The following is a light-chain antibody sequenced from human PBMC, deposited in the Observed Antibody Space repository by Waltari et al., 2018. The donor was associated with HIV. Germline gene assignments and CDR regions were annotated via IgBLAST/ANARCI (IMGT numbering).Light chain of an antibody. Sequence: QSALTQPPSASGSPGQSVTISCTGTRRYLGRYDYVPWYQQHPGKAPKLLIYEVNKRPSGVPDRFSGSKSGNTASLTVSGLQAEDEAEYYCTSYAGINPVAFGGGTNLTVL. CDR2: EVN. CDR1: RRYLGRYDY. J-gene: IGLJ2*01. CDR3: TSYAGINPVA. V-gene: IGLV2-8*01.